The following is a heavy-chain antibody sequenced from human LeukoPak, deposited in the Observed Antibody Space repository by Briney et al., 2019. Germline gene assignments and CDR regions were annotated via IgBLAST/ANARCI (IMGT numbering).Heavy chain of an antibody. D-gene: IGHD4-17*01. Sequence: ASVKVSCKASGYTFTGYYMHWVRQAPGQGLEWMGRINPNSGGSTSYAQKFQGRVTMTRDTSTSTVYMELSSLRSEDTAVYYCARDTDGSIGDYGPYLDYWGQGTLVTVSS. CDR2: INPNSGGST. CDR3: ARDTDGSIGDYGPYLDY. J-gene: IGHJ4*02. V-gene: IGHV1-46*01. CDR1: GYTFTGYY.